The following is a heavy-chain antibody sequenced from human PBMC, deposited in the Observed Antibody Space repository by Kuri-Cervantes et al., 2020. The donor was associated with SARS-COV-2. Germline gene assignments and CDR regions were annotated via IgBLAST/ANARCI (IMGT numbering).Heavy chain of an antibody. Sequence: GESLKISCAASGFTFSSYAMNWVRQAPGKGLEWVSYISSSSSTIYYADSVKGRFTISRDNAKNSLYLQMNSLRDEDTAVYYCARGDLEWLLSHYYYGMDVWGQGTTVTVSS. J-gene: IGHJ6*02. D-gene: IGHD3-3*01. CDR1: GFTFSSYA. CDR3: ARGDLEWLLSHYYYGMDV. CDR2: ISSSSSTI. V-gene: IGHV3-48*02.